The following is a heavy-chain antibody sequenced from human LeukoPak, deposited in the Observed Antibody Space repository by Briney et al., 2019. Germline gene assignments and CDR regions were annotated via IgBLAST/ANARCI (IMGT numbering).Heavy chain of an antibody. J-gene: IGHJ6*03. CDR2: IRSKANSYAT. D-gene: IGHD2/OR15-2a*01. Sequence: QAGGSLRLSCAASGFTFSGSAMHWVRQASGKGLEWVGRIRSKANSYATAYAASVKGRFTISRDDSKNTAYLQMNSLKTEDTAVYYCFLAEQDYYYMDVWGKGTTVTISS. CDR3: FLAEQDYYYMDV. V-gene: IGHV3-73*01. CDR1: GFTFSGSA.